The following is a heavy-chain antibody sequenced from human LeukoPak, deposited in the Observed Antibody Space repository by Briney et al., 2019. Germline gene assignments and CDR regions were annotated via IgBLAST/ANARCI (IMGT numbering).Heavy chain of an antibody. CDR1: GGSFSGYY. Sequence: SETLSLTCAVSGGSFSGYYWSWIRQPPRKGLEWIGEINHSGSTNYNPSLKRRVTISVYTSKNQFSLKLSSVTAADTAVYYCARGRNGYCSSTSCYRFDYWGQGTLVTVSS. CDR2: INHSGST. CDR3: ARGRNGYCSSTSCYRFDY. J-gene: IGHJ4*02. D-gene: IGHD2-2*01. V-gene: IGHV4-34*01.